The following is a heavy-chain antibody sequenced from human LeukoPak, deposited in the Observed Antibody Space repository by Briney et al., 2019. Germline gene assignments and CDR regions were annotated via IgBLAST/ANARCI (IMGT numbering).Heavy chain of an antibody. CDR3: ARALLAG. D-gene: IGHD6-19*01. Sequence: GGSLRLSCAASGFTFSSYSMNWVRQAPGKGLEWVSYISSSSTIYYADSVKGRFTISRDNAKNSLYLQMNSLRAEDTAVYYCARALLAGWGQGTLVTVSS. CDR1: GFTFSSYS. V-gene: IGHV3-48*01. CDR2: ISSSSTI. J-gene: IGHJ4*02.